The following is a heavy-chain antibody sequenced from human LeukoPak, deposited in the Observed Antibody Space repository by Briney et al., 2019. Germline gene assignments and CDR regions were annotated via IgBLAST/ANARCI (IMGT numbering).Heavy chain of an antibody. CDR3: ARARYDSSGYYSIFDN. CDR2: ISSSGSTI. V-gene: IGHV3-11*04. Sequence: GGSLRLPCAASGFTFSDYYMSWIRQAPGKGLEWLSYISSSGSTIYYADSLKGRFTISRDNAKKSLYLQMNSLRAEDTAVYYCARARYDSSGYYSIFDNWGQGTLVTVSS. CDR1: GFTFSDYY. D-gene: IGHD3-22*01. J-gene: IGHJ4*02.